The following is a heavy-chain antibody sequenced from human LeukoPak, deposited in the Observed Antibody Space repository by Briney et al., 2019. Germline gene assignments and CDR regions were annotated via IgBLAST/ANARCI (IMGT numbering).Heavy chain of an antibody. D-gene: IGHD3-3*01. V-gene: IGHV4-61*02. CDR3: ARENYDFWRGYYYYFDY. CDR2: IYTSGST. Sequence: PSQTLSLTCTVSGGSISSGSYYWSWIRQPAGKGLEWIGRIYTSGSTNYNPSLKSRVTISVDTSKNQFSLKLSSVTAADTAVYYCARENYDFWRGYYYYFDYWGQGTLVTVSS. J-gene: IGHJ4*02. CDR1: GGSISSGSYY.